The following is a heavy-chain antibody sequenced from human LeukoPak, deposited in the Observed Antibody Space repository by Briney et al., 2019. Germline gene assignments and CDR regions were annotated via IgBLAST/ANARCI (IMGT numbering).Heavy chain of an antibody. V-gene: IGHV3-7*01. CDR2: IKQDGSEK. D-gene: IGHD6-19*01. J-gene: IGHJ4*02. CDR1: GFTFSSYW. Sequence: PGGSLRLSCAASGFTFSSYWMSWVRQAPGKGLEWVANIKQDGSEKYYVDSVKGRFTISRDNAKNSLYLQMNSLRAEDTAVYYCARVSDISVAAYFDYWGQGTLVTVSS. CDR3: ARVSDISVAAYFDY.